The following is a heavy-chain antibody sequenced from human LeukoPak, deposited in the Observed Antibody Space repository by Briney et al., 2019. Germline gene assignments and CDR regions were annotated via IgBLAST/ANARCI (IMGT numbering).Heavy chain of an antibody. CDR1: GFTFSSYA. J-gene: IGHJ4*02. V-gene: IGHV3-9*01. CDR3: AKDIGSSSSWSFDY. D-gene: IGHD6-6*01. Sequence: GGSLRLSCAASGFTFSSYAMSWVRQAPGKGLEWVSGISWNSGSIGYADSVKGRFTISRDNAKNSLYLQMNSLRAEDTALYYCAKDIGSSSSWSFDYWGQGTLVTVSS. CDR2: ISWNSGSI.